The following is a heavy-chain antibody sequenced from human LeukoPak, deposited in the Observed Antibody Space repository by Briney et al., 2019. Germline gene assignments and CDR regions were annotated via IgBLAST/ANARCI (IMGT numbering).Heavy chain of an antibody. J-gene: IGHJ3*02. CDR3: ARASYTSGWRGALDI. Sequence: PGGSLRLSCAASGFTVTGNYMSWVRLAPGKGLERVLDIYTDGSTFYADSVKGRFTISRHNSKNTLYLQMNSLRAEDTAIYYCARASYTSGWRGALDIWGQGTMVTVSS. CDR1: GFTVTGNY. CDR2: IYTDGST. V-gene: IGHV3-53*04. D-gene: IGHD6-19*01.